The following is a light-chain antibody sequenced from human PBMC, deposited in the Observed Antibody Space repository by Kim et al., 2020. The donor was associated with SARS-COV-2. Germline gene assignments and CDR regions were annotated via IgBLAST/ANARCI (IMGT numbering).Light chain of an antibody. CDR2: DVS. Sequence: QWITISYTGTSRDVGFYKYISCYQQKPSKAHKNMIYDVSKRSSGVSNRFSGSKSGNTASLTISGLQTEDDADYYCSSYTSNNTWVFGGGTQLTVL. J-gene: IGLJ3*02. CDR3: SSYTSNNTWV. V-gene: IGLV2-14*04. CDR1: SRDVGFYKY.